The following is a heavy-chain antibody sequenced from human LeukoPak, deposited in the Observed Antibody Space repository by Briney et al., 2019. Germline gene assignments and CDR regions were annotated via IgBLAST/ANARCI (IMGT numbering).Heavy chain of an antibody. CDR1: GYTFTSFG. D-gene: IGHD5-12*01. CDR3: AREYRHQPD. J-gene: IGHJ4*02. CDR2: ISAYNGNT. Sequence: ASVKVSCKASGYTFTSFGISWVRQAPGQGLEWMGWISAYNGNTNYAQKFQGRVTMTTDTSTNTAYMELSSLRSEDTAVYYCAREYRHQPDWGQGTLVTVSS. V-gene: IGHV1-18*01.